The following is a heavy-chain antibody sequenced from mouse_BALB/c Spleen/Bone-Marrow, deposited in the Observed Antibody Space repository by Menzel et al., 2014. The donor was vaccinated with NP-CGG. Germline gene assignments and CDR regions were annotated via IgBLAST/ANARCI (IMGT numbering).Heavy chain of an antibody. CDR2: ISDGGSYT. V-gene: IGHV5-4*02. CDR1: GFTFSDYY. Sequence: VQLQQSGGGLVKPGGSLKLSCAASGFTFSDYYMYWVRQTPEKRLEWVATISDGGSYTYYPDSVKGRFTIPRDNAKNNLYLQMSSLKSEDTAMYYCARVSYDYFDYWGQGTTLTVSS. CDR3: ARVSYDYFDY. D-gene: IGHD2-4*01. J-gene: IGHJ2*01.